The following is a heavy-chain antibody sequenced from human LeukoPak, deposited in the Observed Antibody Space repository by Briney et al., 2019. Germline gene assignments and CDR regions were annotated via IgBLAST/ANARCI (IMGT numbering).Heavy chain of an antibody. J-gene: IGHJ4*02. V-gene: IGHV4-31*03. CDR1: GGSISSGGYY. CDR3: ASKRDYGDYGPDLGLDY. CDR2: IYYSGST. Sequence: PSQTLSLTCTVSGGSISSGGYYWSWIRQHSGKGLEWIGYIYYSGSTYYNPSLKSRVTISVDTSKNQFSLKLSSVTAADTAVYYCASKRDYGDYGPDLGLDYWGQGTLVTVSS. D-gene: IGHD4-17*01.